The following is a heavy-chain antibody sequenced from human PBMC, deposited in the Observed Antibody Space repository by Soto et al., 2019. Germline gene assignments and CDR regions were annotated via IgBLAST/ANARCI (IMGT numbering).Heavy chain of an antibody. CDR2: TSFNGNNK. Sequence: QVQLVESGGGVVQRGRSLRLSCAASGLSFSNYGMHWVRQAPGKGLEWVAVTSFNGNNKWYTDSVKGRFTISRDNSKNTLYLQMDSLRDEDTAVYYCARDSNRENYLEHWGPGTLVTVSS. V-gene: IGHV3-30*03. CDR1: GLSFSNYG. CDR3: ARDSNRENYLEH. J-gene: IGHJ4*02.